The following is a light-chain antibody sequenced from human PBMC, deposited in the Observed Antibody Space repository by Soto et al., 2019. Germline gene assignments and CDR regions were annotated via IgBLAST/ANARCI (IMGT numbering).Light chain of an antibody. CDR1: QSVSSY. V-gene: IGKV3-11*01. Sequence: TQSPSFLSQSIGESVTIXCRASQSVSSYLAWYQQKPGQAPRLHIYDASNRATGIPARFSGSGSGTDFTLTISSLEPEDFAVYYCQQRSNWPWTFGQGTKVDIK. J-gene: IGKJ1*01. CDR2: DAS. CDR3: QQRSNWPWT.